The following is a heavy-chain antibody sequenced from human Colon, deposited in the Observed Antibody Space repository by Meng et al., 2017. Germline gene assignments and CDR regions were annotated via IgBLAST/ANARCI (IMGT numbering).Heavy chain of an antibody. D-gene: IGHD3-10*02. CDR1: GDSVSSNSAA. J-gene: IGHJ4*02. CDR3: ARDWGDVRGGFDF. CDR2: TYYRSKYYN. Sequence: GQLQQSGPGPVKPSLTLPLTCAISGDSVSSNSAAWNWIRQSPSRGLEWLGRTYYRSKYYNDYALSVKSRITINPDTSKNQFSLQLNSVTPEDTAIYYCARDWGDVRGGFDFWGQGTLVTVSS. V-gene: IGHV6-1*01.